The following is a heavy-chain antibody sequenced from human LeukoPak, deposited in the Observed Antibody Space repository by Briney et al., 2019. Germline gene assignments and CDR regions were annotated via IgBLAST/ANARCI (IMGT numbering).Heavy chain of an antibody. CDR2: INHSGST. CDR3: AREGYYNKAPDY. V-gene: IGHV4-38-2*02. Sequence: SETLSLTCTDSGYSISSSYYWGWIRQPPGKGLEWIGNINHSGSTYFNPSLKSRVTISVDTSKNQFSLKLSSVTAADTAVYYCAREGYYNKAPDYWGQGTLVTVSS. D-gene: IGHD3-22*01. J-gene: IGHJ4*02. CDR1: GYSISSSYY.